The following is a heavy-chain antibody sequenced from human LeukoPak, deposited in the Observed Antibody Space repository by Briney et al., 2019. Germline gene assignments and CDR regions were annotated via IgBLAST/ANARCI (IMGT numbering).Heavy chain of an antibody. V-gene: IGHV3-48*03. J-gene: IGHJ4*02. D-gene: IGHD3-10*01. CDR2: ISSSGSTI. CDR1: GFTFSSYE. CDR3: ARQFGSGSYYPYYFDY. Sequence: GGSLRLSCAASGFTFSSYEMNWVRQAPGKGLEWVSYISSSGSTIYYADSVKGRFTISRDNAKSSLYLQMNSLRAEDTAVYYCARQFGSGSYYPYYFDYWGQGNLVTVSS.